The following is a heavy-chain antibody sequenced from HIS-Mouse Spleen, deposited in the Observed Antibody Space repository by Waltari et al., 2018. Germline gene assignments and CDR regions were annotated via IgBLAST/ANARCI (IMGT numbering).Heavy chain of an antibody. CDR2: IWYDGSNK. D-gene: IGHD3-22*01. Sequence: QVQLVESGGGVVQPGRSLRLSCAASGFTFSSYGLPWVRQAPGKGLAWVAVIWYDGSNKYYADSVKGRFTISRDNSKNTLYLQMNSLRAEDTAVYYCAKDLDYDSSGFDYWGQGTLVTVSS. J-gene: IGHJ4*02. V-gene: IGHV3-33*06. CDR3: AKDLDYDSSGFDY. CDR1: GFTFSSYG.